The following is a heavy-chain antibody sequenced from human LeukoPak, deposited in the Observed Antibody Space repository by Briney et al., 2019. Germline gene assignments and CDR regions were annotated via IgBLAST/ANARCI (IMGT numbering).Heavy chain of an antibody. Sequence: SETLSLTCTVSGGSISSSSYYWGWIRQPPGKGLEWIGSIYYSGSTYYNPSLKSRVTISVDTSKNQFSLRLSSVTAADTAVYYRARLAYSSSWYPEYYFDYWGQGTLVTVSS. V-gene: IGHV4-39*07. CDR1: GGSISSSSYY. CDR2: IYYSGST. CDR3: ARLAYSSSWYPEYYFDY. J-gene: IGHJ4*02. D-gene: IGHD6-13*01.